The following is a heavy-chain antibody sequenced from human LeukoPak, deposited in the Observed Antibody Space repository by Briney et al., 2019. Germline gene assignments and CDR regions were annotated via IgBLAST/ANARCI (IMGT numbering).Heavy chain of an antibody. CDR2: IKEDGSER. CDR3: ARSIMGGGAFDY. V-gene: IGHV3-7*03. Sequence: PGGSLRLSCAASGFTFGSYWLNWVRQTPGKGLEWVANIKEDGSERYHVDSVKGRFTISRDNAKSSLYLQMNSLRAEDTALYYCARSIMGGGAFDYWGQGTQVTVSS. J-gene: IGHJ4*02. D-gene: IGHD3-10*01. CDR1: GFTFGSYW.